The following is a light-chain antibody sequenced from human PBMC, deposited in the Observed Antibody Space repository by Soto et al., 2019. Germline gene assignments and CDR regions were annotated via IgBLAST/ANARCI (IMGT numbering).Light chain of an antibody. J-gene: IGKJ3*01. CDR1: QDISNY. CDR2: DAS. CDR3: QEHDNLRPCFT. Sequence: DIQMTQSPSSLSSSIGDRVTITCQASQDISNYLNWYQQKPGKAPKILIYDASNLETGVPSRFSGSESEKDFTFTISSLQTEDFATYFWQEHDNLRPCFTFRPGPKVDFK. V-gene: IGKV1-33*01.